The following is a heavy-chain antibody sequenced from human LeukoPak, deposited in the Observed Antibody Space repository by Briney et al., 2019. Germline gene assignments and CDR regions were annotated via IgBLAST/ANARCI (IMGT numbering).Heavy chain of an antibody. V-gene: IGHV1-46*01. CDR1: GYTFTSYY. Sequence: ASVKVSSKASGYTFTSYYMHWVRQAPGQGLEWMGIINPSGGSTSYAQKFQGRVTMTRDTSTSTVYMELSSLRSEDTAVYYCARDGGGITMVRGVQSPPDYWGQGTLVTVSS. J-gene: IGHJ4*02. CDR3: ARDGGGITMVRGVQSPPDY. CDR2: INPSGGST. D-gene: IGHD3-10*01.